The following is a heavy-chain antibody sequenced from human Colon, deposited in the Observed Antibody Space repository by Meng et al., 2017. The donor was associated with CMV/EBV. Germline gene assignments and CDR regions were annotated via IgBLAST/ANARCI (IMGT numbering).Heavy chain of an antibody. J-gene: IGHJ6*02. D-gene: IGHD6-25*01. CDR1: GFTFSSYA. CDR3: ARDIPPTGYSSGWHDFYYYGLDV. CDR2: VSGTGGDT. Sequence: GGSLRLSCTASGFTFSSYAMSWVRQAPGKGLEWVSTVSGTGGDTHYADSVKGRFTISRDNAKNSLFLQMNGLRVEDTAVYYCARDIPPTGYSSGWHDFYYYGLDVWGQGTTVTVSS. V-gene: IGHV3-23*01.